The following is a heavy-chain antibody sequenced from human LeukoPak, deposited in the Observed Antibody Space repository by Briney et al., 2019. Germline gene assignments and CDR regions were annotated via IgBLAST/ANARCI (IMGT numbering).Heavy chain of an antibody. CDR2: ISAYNGNT. CDR3: ARGSYSSSWYPFDY. V-gene: IGHV1-18*01. D-gene: IGHD6-13*01. J-gene: IGHJ4*02. CDR1: GGTFSSYG. Sequence: GASVKVSCKASGGTFSSYGISWVRQAPEQGLEWMGWISAYNGNTNYAQKLQGRVTMTTDTSTSTAYMELRSLRSDDTAVYYCARGSYSSSWYPFDYWGQGTLVTVSS.